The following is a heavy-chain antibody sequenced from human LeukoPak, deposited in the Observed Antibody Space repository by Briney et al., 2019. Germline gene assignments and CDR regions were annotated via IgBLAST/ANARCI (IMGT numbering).Heavy chain of an antibody. CDR2: IYYSGSS. CDR1: GGSISSYY. CDR3: ARAKYYDILTGYYDAFDI. D-gene: IGHD3-9*01. V-gene: IGHV4-59*01. J-gene: IGHJ3*02. Sequence: SETLSLTCTVSGGSISSYYWSWIRQPPGKGLEWIGYIYYSGSSKYNPSLKSRVTISVDTSKNQFSLKLSSVTAADTAVYCCARAKYYDILTGYYDAFDIWGQGTMVTVSS.